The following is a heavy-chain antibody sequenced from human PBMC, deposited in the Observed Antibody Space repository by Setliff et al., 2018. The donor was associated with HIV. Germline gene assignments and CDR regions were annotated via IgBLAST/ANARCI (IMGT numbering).Heavy chain of an antibody. CDR1: GYSFTSYW. V-gene: IGHV5-51*01. CDR2: IFPGDSDT. Sequence: GESLKISCKGSGYSFTSYWIGWVRQMPGKGLEWMGIIFPGDSDTRYSPSFQGQVTISVDKSISTAYLQWSSLKSSDTATYYCATLYSSGWPSYFDYWGQGTLVTVSS. CDR3: ATLYSSGWPSYFDY. D-gene: IGHD6-19*01. J-gene: IGHJ4*02.